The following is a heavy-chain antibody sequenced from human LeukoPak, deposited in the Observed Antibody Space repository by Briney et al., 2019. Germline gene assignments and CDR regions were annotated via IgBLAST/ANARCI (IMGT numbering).Heavy chain of an antibody. D-gene: IGHD3-10*01. J-gene: IGHJ4*02. V-gene: IGHV3-30*04. CDR2: ISYDGSNK. CDR3: ARDSEITMVRGVIDY. CDR1: GFTFSSYA. Sequence: PGGSLRLSCAASGFTFSSYAMHWVRQAPGRGLEWVAVISYDGSNKYYADSVKGRFTISRDNSKNTLYLQMNGLRAEDTAVYYCARDSEITMVRGVIDYGGQGTLVTVSS.